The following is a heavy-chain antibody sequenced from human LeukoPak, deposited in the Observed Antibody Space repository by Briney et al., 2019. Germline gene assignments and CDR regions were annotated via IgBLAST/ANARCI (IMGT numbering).Heavy chain of an antibody. V-gene: IGHV4-59*08. Sequence: PSGTLSLTCTISGGSISSYYWSWIRQPPGKGLEWIGYIYYSGSTNYNPSLKSRVTISVDTSKNQFSLKLSSVTAADTAVYYCARVGVDLGGSYWYYFDYWGQGTLVTVSS. J-gene: IGHJ4*02. CDR2: IYYSGST. CDR1: GGSISSYY. CDR3: ARVGVDLGGSYWYYFDY. D-gene: IGHD1-26*01.